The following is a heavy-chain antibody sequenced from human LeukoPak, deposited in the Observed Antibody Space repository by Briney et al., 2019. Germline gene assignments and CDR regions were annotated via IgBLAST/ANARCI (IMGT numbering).Heavy chain of an antibody. D-gene: IGHD5-12*01. CDR2: IYYSGST. CDR3: AREGHLVATNDAFDI. V-gene: IGHV4-39*07. CDR1: GGSISSSSYY. Sequence: SETLSLTCTVSGGSISSSSYYWGWIRQPPGKGLEWIGSIYYSGSTYYNPSLKSRVTISVGTSKNQFSLKLSSVTAADTAVYYCAREGHLVATNDAFDIWGQGTMVTVSS. J-gene: IGHJ3*02.